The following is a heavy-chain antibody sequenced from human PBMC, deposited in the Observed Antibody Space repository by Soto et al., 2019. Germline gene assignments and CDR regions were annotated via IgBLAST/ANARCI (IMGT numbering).Heavy chain of an antibody. J-gene: IGHJ6*03. Sequence: ASVKVSCKASGYTLTNFYIHWVRQAPGQGLEWMGIINPNGGSTNYAHNFQGRVTITRDTSTSTAYMDVSGLRSEDTAVYYCARAGVDYMVVVPAAKYYYYYYMDVWGKGTTVTVSS. V-gene: IGHV1-46*01. CDR2: INPNGGST. CDR1: GYTLTNFY. D-gene: IGHD2-2*01. CDR3: ARAGVDYMVVVPAAKYYYYYYMDV.